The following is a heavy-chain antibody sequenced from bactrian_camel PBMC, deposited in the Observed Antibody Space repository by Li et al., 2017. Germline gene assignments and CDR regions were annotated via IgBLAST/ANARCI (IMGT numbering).Heavy chain of an antibody. D-gene: IGHD1*01. V-gene: IGHV3S54*01. J-gene: IGHJ4*01. CDR2: IGTDDGRT. Sequence: HVQLVESGGGSVQAGGSLRLSCAASGYTSKSAFMGWFRQAPGKDREAVAAIGTDDGRTYYADSVKGRFTISRDNAKNTLALQMNSLKSEDTAVYFCTTDELGRLGMQTFLRLKPSEYNYSGQGTQVTV. CDR3: TTDELGRLGMQTFLRLKPSEYNY. CDR1: GYTSKSAF.